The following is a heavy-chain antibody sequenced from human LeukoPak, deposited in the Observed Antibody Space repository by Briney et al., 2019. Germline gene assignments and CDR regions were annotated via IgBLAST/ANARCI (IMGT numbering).Heavy chain of an antibody. CDR3: ARERRYWYFDL. Sequence: PSETLSLTCSVSGGLISSYYWSWIRQTPEKGLVWIGNIYYTGSTIYNPSLKSRVSISLDTSKKHLSLNLTSVTAADTAVYYCARERRYWYFDLWGRGSLVTVSS. J-gene: IGHJ2*01. D-gene: IGHD6-25*01. CDR1: GGLISSYY. CDR2: IYYTGST. V-gene: IGHV4-59*01.